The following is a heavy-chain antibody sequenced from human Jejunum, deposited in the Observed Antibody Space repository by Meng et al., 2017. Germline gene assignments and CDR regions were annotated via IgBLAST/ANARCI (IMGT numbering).Heavy chain of an antibody. J-gene: IGHJ4*02. CDR1: GFTFSSYW. D-gene: IGHD4-11*01. Sequence: GESLKISCAASGFTFSSYWMHWVRQAPGKGLEWVSQINVDAGTITYADSVKGRFTISRDNAKNTLYLQMNSLRVEDTAVYFCARVQKGYCDYSGQGTRVTVSS. CDR2: INVDAGTI. V-gene: IGHV3-74*01. CDR3: ARVQKGYCDY.